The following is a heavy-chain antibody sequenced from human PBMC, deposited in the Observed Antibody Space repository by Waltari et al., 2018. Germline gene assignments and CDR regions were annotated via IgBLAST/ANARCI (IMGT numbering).Heavy chain of an antibody. CDR3: TTDPWTDVLLWVGELAPLDY. V-gene: IGHV3-15*01. CDR2: IKSKNDGGTT. CDR1: GFTFSTAW. J-gene: IGHJ4*02. D-gene: IGHD3-10*01. Sequence: EVQLVESGGGLVKPGGSLSLSCAASGFTFSTAWMSWVRQAPGKGLEWVGRIKSKNDGGTTDYAAPVKGRFTISRDDSKNTLYLQMNSLKTEDTAVYYCTTDPWTDVLLWVGELAPLDYWGQGTLVTVSS.